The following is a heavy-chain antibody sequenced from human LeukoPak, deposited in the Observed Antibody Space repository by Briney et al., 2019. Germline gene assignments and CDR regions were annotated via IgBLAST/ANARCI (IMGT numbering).Heavy chain of an antibody. J-gene: IGHJ4*02. CDR2: IYTSGST. CDR3: ARGASRGYDFWSGYRDYFDY. CDR1: GGSISSGSYY. Sequence: PSQTLSLTCTVSGGSISSGSYYWRWIRQPAGKGLEWIGRIYTSGSTNYNPSLKSRVTISVDTSKNPFSLKLSSVTAADTAVYYCARGASRGYDFWSGYRDYFDYWGQGTLVTVSS. V-gene: IGHV4-61*02. D-gene: IGHD3-3*01.